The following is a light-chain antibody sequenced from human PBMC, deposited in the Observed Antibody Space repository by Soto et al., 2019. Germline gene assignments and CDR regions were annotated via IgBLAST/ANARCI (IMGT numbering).Light chain of an antibody. V-gene: IGKV3-20*01. CDR2: GAS. J-gene: IGKJ1*01. Sequence: VLTQSPGTLSLSPGEKATLSCRASQSVGSTYLAWYQQRPGQAPRVLIYGASTRATGIPDRFSGSGSGIDFTLTISSLEPDDFAVYYCQEYGTSRTFGQGTKVE. CDR3: QEYGTSRT. CDR1: QSVGSTY.